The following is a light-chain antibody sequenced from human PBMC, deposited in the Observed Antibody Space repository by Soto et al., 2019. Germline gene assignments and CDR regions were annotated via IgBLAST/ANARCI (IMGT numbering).Light chain of an antibody. J-gene: IGKJ4*01. CDR3: QQYNNWPPPLT. Sequence: EIVMTQSPATLSVSPGERATLSCRASQSVSSNLAWYQQKPGQAPRLLIYGASTRATGIPARFSGSGSGTEFTLTISSLQSEDFAVYYCQQYNNWPPPLTFGGGTKADIK. V-gene: IGKV3-15*01. CDR2: GAS. CDR1: QSVSSN.